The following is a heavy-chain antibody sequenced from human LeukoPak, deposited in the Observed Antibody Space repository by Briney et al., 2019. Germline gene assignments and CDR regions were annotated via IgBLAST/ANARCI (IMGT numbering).Heavy chain of an antibody. Sequence: PGGSLRVSCAISGFTFSTYWMHWVRQAPGKGLVWVSRINSDGTDTSYADSVKGRFTISRDNAKNTLYLQMNSLRAEDTAMYFCARDGYNWVHFDYWGQGTLVTVSS. CDR2: INSDGTDT. CDR1: GFTFSTYW. CDR3: ARDGYNWVHFDY. V-gene: IGHV3-74*01. D-gene: IGHD5-24*01. J-gene: IGHJ4*02.